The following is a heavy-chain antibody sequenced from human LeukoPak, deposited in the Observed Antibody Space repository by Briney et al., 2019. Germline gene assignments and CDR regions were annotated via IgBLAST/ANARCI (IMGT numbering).Heavy chain of an antibody. CDR2: IYYSGST. CDR3: ASLYSSSWYLAYYYYYGMDV. Sequence: SETLSLTCTVSGGSISSSSYYWGWIRQPPEKGLEWIGSIYYSGSTYYNPSLKSRVTISVDTSKNQFSLKLSSVTAADTAVYYCASLYSSSWYLAYYYYYGMDVWGQGTTVTVSS. CDR1: GGSISSSSYY. D-gene: IGHD6-13*01. J-gene: IGHJ6*02. V-gene: IGHV4-39*01.